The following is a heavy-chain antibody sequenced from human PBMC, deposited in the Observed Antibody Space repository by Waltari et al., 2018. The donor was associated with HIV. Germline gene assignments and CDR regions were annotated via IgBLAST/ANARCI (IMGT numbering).Heavy chain of an antibody. J-gene: IGHJ5*01. CDR3: ARHDGTSYYFGSDMNPRPFSFWFAS. CDR1: GPSISSRRYY. CDR2: TMYSGST. D-gene: IGHD3-10*01. Sequence: QLLLQESGPGLVRPSETLSLTCTVTGPSISSRRYYWGWVRQPPGKGLEWIVSTMYSGSTYNNPSRKSRVAISVDTARNQFSLNLTSVTAADTALYYCARHDGTSYYFGSDMNPRPFSFWFASWGQGILVTVSS. V-gene: IGHV4-39*01.